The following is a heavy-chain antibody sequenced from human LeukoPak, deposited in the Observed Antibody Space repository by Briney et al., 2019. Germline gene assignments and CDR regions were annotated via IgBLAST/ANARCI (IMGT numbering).Heavy chain of an antibody. Sequence: SETLSLTCAVSGYSISSGFYWGWIRQPPGKGLEWIGSIYRSGNTYCNPSLKSRVTMSVDTSKNQLSLNLTSVAAAHTAVYYCARRWLQYYFDYWGQGTLVTVSS. J-gene: IGHJ4*02. V-gene: IGHV4-38-2*01. CDR2: IYRSGNT. CDR3: ARRWLQYYFDY. CDR1: GYSISSGFY. D-gene: IGHD5-24*01.